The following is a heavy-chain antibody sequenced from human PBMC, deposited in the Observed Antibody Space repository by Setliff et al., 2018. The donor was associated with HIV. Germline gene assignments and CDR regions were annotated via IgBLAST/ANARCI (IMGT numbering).Heavy chain of an antibody. CDR1: EYSFGNYW. Sequence: PGESLKISCKGSEYSFGNYWIAWVRQVPGKGLEWMGIIYPGDSDTRYSPSFQGQVTMSADKSINTAYLQWSSLKASDTAVYFCARRDSGSYYGRLEYWGQGTLVTVSS. V-gene: IGHV5-51*01. J-gene: IGHJ4*02. CDR3: ARRDSGSYYGRLEY. CDR2: IYPGDSDT. D-gene: IGHD1-26*01.